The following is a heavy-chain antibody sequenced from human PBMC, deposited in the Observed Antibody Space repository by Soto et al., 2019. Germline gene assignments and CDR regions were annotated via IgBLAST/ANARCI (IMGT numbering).Heavy chain of an antibody. J-gene: IGHJ6*02. V-gene: IGHV4-39*01. CDR3: ARLRGMDV. Sequence: QLLESGPGLVKPSETLSLTCTVSGGSISSSSYYWGWIRQPPGKGLEWIGSIYYSGSTYYNPSLKSRVTISVDTSKNQFSLKLSSVTAADTAVYYCARLRGMDVWGQGTTVTVSS. D-gene: IGHD3-16*01. CDR2: IYYSGST. CDR1: GGSISSSSYY.